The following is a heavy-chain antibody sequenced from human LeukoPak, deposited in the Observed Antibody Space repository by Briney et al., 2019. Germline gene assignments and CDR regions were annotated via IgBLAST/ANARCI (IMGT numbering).Heavy chain of an antibody. CDR2: ISGNGSST. D-gene: IGHD4-11*01. CDR1: GFTFSTYA. V-gene: IGHV3-64D*06. Sequence: GGSLPLSCSASGFTFSTYAMHWVRQAPGKGLECVSVISGNGSSTYYADSVKGRFTISRDNSKNTLYLQMSSLRVKDTAVYYCGIGLVYSYEAFDLWGPETMVTVSS. J-gene: IGHJ3*01. CDR3: GIGLVYSYEAFDL.